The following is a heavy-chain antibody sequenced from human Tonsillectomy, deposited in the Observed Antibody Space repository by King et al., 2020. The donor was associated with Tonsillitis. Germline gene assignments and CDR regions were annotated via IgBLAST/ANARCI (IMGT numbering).Heavy chain of an antibody. J-gene: IGHJ3*02. CDR1: GYTFTSYG. Sequence: QLVQSGGEVKKPGASVRVSCKASGYTFTSYGIIWVRQAPGQGLEWMGWISEYNGNTKYAQNLQGRVTMTTDTSTSTAYMELSSLRSDDTAVYYCARGIVGDTRNAFHILGQGTMVTVSS. V-gene: IGHV1-18*01. CDR3: ARGIVGDTRNAFHI. CDR2: ISEYNGNT. D-gene: IGHD1-26*01.